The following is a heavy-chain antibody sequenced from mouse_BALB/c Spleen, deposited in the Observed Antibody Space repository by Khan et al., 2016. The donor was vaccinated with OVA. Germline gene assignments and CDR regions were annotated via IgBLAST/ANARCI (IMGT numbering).Heavy chain of an antibody. D-gene: IGHD1-2*01. J-gene: IGHJ2*01. CDR1: GYSITSGYG. Sequence: EVELVESGPGLVKPSQSLSLTCTVTGYSITSGYGWNWIRQFPGNKLEWMGYISYSGSTNYNPSLKSRISITRDTSKNQFFLQLNSVTTEDTATYYWSRTARIKYWGQGTTLTVSS. V-gene: IGHV3-2*02. CDR2: ISYSGST. CDR3: SRTARIKY.